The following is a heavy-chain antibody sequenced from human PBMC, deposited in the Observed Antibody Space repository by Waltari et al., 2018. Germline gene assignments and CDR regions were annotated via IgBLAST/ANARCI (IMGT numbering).Heavy chain of an antibody. Sequence: QVQLVESGGGVVQPGRSLRLSCAASGFTFSSYAMHWVRQAPGNGLEWVAVISFDGSNKYYADSVKGRFTISRDNSKNTLYLQMNSLRAEDTAVYYCARDTVDSGYVGFYFDYWGQGTLVTVSS. V-gene: IGHV3-30-3*01. CDR3: ARDTVDSGYVGFYFDY. J-gene: IGHJ4*02. D-gene: IGHD5-12*01. CDR2: ISFDGSNK. CDR1: GFTFSSYA.